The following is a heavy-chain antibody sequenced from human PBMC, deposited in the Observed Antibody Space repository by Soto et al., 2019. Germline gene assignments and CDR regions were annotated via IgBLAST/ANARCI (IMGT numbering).Heavy chain of an antibody. CDR1: GYTFTSYG. CDR3: AGVSAGIAAAGISWGKFDP. Sequence: QVQLVQSGAEVKKPGASVKVSCKASGYTFTSYGISWVRQAPGQGLEWMGWISAYNGNTNYAQKLQGRVTMTTDTPTSADYMELRGLRSDDTGMYCCAGVSAGIAAAGISWGKFDPWSQGTLVTVSS. V-gene: IGHV1-18*01. J-gene: IGHJ5*02. D-gene: IGHD6-13*01. CDR2: ISAYNGNT.